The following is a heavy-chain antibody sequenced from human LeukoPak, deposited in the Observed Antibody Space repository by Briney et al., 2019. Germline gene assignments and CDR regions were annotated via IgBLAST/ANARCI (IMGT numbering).Heavy chain of an antibody. V-gene: IGHV3-21*01. CDR1: GFTFSSYS. J-gene: IGHJ6*03. CDR2: INSSSGYI. CDR3: ARDATMVPLYYYYYMDV. D-gene: IGHD3-10*01. Sequence: GGSLRLSCAASGFTFSSYSMNWVRQAPGKGLEWVSSINSSSGYIYYADSVKGRFTISRDNAKNSLYLQMNSLRAEDTAVYYCARDATMVPLYYYYYMDVWGKGTTVTVSS.